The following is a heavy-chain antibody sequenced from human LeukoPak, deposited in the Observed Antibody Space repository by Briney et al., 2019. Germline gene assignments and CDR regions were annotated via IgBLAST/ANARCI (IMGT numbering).Heavy chain of an antibody. V-gene: IGHV3-48*01. D-gene: IGHD3-10*01. CDR2: FSTSSGII. J-gene: IGHJ4*02. CDR3: AKDPSDSGSYYDDY. Sequence: GGSLRLSCAASGFTFSDYSMNWVRQAPGKGLEWVSYFSTSSGIIDYADSVKGRFTISRDNSKNTLYLQMNSLRAEDTAVYYCAKDPSDSGSYYDDYWGQGTLVTVSS. CDR1: GFTFSDYS.